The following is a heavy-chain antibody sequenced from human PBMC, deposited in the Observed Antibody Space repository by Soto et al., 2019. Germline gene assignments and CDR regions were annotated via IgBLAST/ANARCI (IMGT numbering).Heavy chain of an antibody. CDR2: MNPNSGNT. D-gene: IGHD3-10*01. Sequence: GASVKVSCKASGYTFTSYDINWVRQATGQGLEWMGWMNPNSGNTGYAQKFQGRVTMTRNTSISTAYMELSSLRSEDTAVYYCARDPVYYYGSGSYYTNWFDPWGQGTLVTVSS. CDR3: ARDPVYYYGSGSYYTNWFDP. CDR1: GYTFTSYD. J-gene: IGHJ5*02. V-gene: IGHV1-8*01.